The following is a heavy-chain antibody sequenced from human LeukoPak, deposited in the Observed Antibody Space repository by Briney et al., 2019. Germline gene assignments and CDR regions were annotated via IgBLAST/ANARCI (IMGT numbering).Heavy chain of an antibody. J-gene: IGHJ5*02. V-gene: IGHV1-18*01. D-gene: IGHD3-10*01. CDR3: ATTGSGSSLDRFDP. CDR2: ISAYNGNT. Sequence: ASVKVSCKASGYTFTSYGISWVRQAPGQGLEWMGWISAYNGNTNYAQKLQGRVTMTTDTSTSTAYMELSSLRSEDTAVYYCATTGSGSSLDRFDPWGQGTLVTVSS. CDR1: GYTFTSYG.